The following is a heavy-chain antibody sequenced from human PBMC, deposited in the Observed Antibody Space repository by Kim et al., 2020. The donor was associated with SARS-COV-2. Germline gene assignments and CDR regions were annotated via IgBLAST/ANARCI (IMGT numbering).Heavy chain of an antibody. CDR3: VSGDDSGGYHPGY. V-gene: IGHV3-53*01. Sequence: GGSLRLSCAASGFSVRRNYMTWVRQAPGKGLECVSVIFSGGDTYYVDSVKGRFTISRDNSKNTLYLQMNSLRADDTAVYYCVSGDDSGGYHPGYWGQGTLVTVSS. CDR1: GFSVRRNY. J-gene: IGHJ4*02. CDR2: IFSGGDT. D-gene: IGHD3-22*01.